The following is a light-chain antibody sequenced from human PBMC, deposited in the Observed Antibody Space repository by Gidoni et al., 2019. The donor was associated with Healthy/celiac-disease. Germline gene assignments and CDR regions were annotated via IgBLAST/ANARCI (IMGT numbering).Light chain of an antibody. CDR3: QKYYSTPT. CDR1: QSVLYSSNNKVY. J-gene: IGKJ5*01. Sequence: DIVMTQSPDSLAVSLGERATINCKSSQSVLYSSNNKVYLAWYQQKPGQPPKLLIYWASTRETGVPDRFSGSGSGTDFTLTISSLQAEDVAVYYCQKYYSTPTFGQGTRLEIK. CDR2: WAS. V-gene: IGKV4-1*01.